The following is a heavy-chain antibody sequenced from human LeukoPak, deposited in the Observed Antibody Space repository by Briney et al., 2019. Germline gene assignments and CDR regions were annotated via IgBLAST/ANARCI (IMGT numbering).Heavy chain of an antibody. CDR1: GGSISSGGYY. J-gene: IGHJ4*02. D-gene: IGHD2-21*02. Sequence: SETLSLTCIVSGGSISSGGYYWSWIRQHPGKGLEWVGYIYYSGSTYYNPSLESRVTISVDTSKNQFSLKLSSVTAADTAVYYCARYGGNSVGNYFDYWGQGTLVTVSS. CDR3: ARYGGNSVGNYFDY. V-gene: IGHV4-31*03. CDR2: IYYSGST.